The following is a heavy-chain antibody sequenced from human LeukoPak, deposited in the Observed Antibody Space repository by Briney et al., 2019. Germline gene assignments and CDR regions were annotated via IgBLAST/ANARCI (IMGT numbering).Heavy chain of an antibody. Sequence: GGSLRLSCAASGFSFSSYEMNWVRQAPGKGLEWISYISASGTLTHYADSVKGRFTISRDNSKNTLYLQMNSLRAEDTAVYYCAKDPERWLQLRLGFFDWSQGTLVTVSS. CDR1: GFSFSSYE. CDR3: AKDPERWLQLRLGFFD. D-gene: IGHD5-24*01. J-gene: IGHJ4*02. CDR2: ISASGTLT. V-gene: IGHV3-23*01.